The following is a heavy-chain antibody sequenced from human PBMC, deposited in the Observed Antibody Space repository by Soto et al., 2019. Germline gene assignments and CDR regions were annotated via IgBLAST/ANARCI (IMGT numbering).Heavy chain of an antibody. V-gene: IGHV3-30-3*01. D-gene: IGHD2-15*01. CDR2: ISYDGSNK. J-gene: IGHJ4*02. CDR3: ARGTPDYCSGGSCYADY. Sequence: QVQLVESGGGVVQPGRSLRLSCAASRFTFSSYAMHWVRQAPGKGLEWVAVISYDGSNKYYADSVKGRFTISRDNSKNTLYLQMNSLRAEDTAVYYCARGTPDYCSGGSCYADYWGQGTLVTVSS. CDR1: RFTFSSYA.